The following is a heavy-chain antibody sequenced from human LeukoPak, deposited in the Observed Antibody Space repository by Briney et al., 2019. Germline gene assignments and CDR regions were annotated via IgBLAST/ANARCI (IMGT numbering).Heavy chain of an antibody. D-gene: IGHD1-26*01. CDR1: GFTFSSYA. CDR2: ISYDGSNK. J-gene: IGHJ4*02. CDR3: ARGREWELLD. V-gene: IGHV3-30-3*01. Sequence: GRSLRLSCAASGFTFSSYAMHWVRQAPGKGLEWVAVISYDGSNKYYADSVKGRFTISRDNSKNTLYLQMNSLRAEDTAVYYCARGREWELLDWGQGTLVTVSS.